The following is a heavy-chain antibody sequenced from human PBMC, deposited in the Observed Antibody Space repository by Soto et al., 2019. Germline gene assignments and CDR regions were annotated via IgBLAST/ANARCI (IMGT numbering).Heavy chain of an antibody. CDR3: ARVPMTGIAARLEVPGPCDY. D-gene: IGHD6-6*01. J-gene: IGHJ4*02. CDR1: GGTFSSYA. CDR2: IIPIFGTA. V-gene: IGHV1-69*13. Sequence: SVKVSCKASGGTFSSYAISWVRQAPGQGLEWMGGIIPIFGTANYAQKFQGRVTITADESTSTAYMELSSLRSEDTAVYYCARVPMTGIAARLEVPGPCDYWGQGSRVTVAS.